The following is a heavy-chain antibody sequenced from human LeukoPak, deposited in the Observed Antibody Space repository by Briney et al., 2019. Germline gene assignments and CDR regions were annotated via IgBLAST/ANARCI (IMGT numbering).Heavy chain of an antibody. CDR2: IFPSGGEI. D-gene: IGHD2-8*02. V-gene: IGHV3-23*01. J-gene: IGHJ4*02. CDR1: GFSFGDYA. Sequence: GGSPRLSCTASGFSFGDYAMIWVRQSPGKGLEWVSSIFPSGGEIHYADSVRGRFTISRDNSKSTLSLQMNSLRVEDTAIYYCATYRQVLLPFESWGQGTLVTVSS. CDR3: ATYRQVLLPFES.